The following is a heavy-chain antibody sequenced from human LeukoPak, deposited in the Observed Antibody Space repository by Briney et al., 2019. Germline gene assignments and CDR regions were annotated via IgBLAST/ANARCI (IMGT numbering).Heavy chain of an antibody. CDR3: ARERSNVLLWFGELFPYYFDY. Sequence: PGGSLRLSCAASGFTVSSNYMSWVRQAPGKGLEWVSVIYGGGSTYYADSVKGRFTISRDTSKNTLYLQMNSLRAEDTAVYYCARERSNVLLWFGELFPYYFDYWGQGTLVTVSS. CDR1: GFTVSSNY. CDR2: IYGGGST. J-gene: IGHJ4*02. V-gene: IGHV3-53*01. D-gene: IGHD3-10*01.